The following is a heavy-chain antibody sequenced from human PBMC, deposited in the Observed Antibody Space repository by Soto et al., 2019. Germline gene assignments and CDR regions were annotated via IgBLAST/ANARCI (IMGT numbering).Heavy chain of an antibody. CDR2: ISAYNGNT. CDR3: AREDVIVGATGVCDY. J-gene: IGHJ4*02. D-gene: IGHD1-26*01. V-gene: IGHV1-18*01. CDR1: GYTFTSYG. Sequence: QVQLVQSGAEVKKPGASVKVSCKASGYTFTSYGSSWVRQAPGQGLEWMGWISAYNGNTNYAQKLQGRVTMTTDTSTSTAYMELRSLRSDDTAVYYCAREDVIVGATGVCDYWGQGTLVTVSS.